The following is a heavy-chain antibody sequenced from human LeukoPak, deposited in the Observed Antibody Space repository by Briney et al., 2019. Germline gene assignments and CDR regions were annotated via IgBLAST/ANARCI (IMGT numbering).Heavy chain of an antibody. J-gene: IGHJ4*02. CDR3: AREAHTVRNYYDSSGYYPLRY. CDR1: GRTFSSYA. CDR2: IIPIFGTA. D-gene: IGHD3-22*01. Sequence: SVKVSCKASGRTFSSYAISWVRQAPGQGLEWMGGIIPIFGTANYAQKFQGRVTITTDESTSTAYMELSSLRSEDTAVYYCAREAHTVRNYYDSSGYYPLRYWGQGTLVTVSS. V-gene: IGHV1-69*05.